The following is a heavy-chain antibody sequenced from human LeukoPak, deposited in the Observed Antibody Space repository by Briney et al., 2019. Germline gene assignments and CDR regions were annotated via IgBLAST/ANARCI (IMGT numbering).Heavy chain of an antibody. CDR3: ARDKGVLWFGEFFGWFDP. CDR2: IYYRGST. V-gene: IGHV4-61*05. D-gene: IGHD3-10*01. J-gene: IGHJ5*02. Sequence: PSETLSLTCTVSGGSISSSSYYWGWIRQPPGKGLEWIGYIYYRGSTNYNPSLKSRVIISVDTSKNQFSLKLSSVTAADTAVYYCARDKGVLWFGEFFGWFDPWGQGTLVTVSS. CDR1: GGSISSSSYY.